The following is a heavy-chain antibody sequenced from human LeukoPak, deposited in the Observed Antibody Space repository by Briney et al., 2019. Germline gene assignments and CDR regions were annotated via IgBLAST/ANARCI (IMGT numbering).Heavy chain of an antibody. J-gene: IGHJ4*02. CDR2: VYYSGSA. V-gene: IGHV4-39*07. Sequence: SETLSLTCTVSGGSISSSSYYWGWIRQPPGKGLEWIGSVYYSGSAYYNPSLKSRVTISVDTSKNQFSLKLSSVTAADTAVYYCASSQIPIPFDYWGQGTLVTVSS. CDR1: GGSISSSSYY. CDR3: ASSQIPIPFDY.